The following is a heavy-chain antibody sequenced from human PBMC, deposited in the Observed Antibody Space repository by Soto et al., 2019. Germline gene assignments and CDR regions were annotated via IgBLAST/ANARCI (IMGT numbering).Heavy chain of an antibody. J-gene: IGHJ4*02. V-gene: IGHV1-18*01. CDR2: ISAYNGNT. CDR3: ARGVASGYSGYDLSVY. D-gene: IGHD5-12*01. Sequence: ASVKVSCKASGYTFTSYGISWVRQAPGQGLEWMGWISAYNGNTNYAQKLQGRVTMTTDTSTSTAYMELRSLRSDDTAVYYCARGVASGYSGYDLSVYWGQGTLVTVS. CDR1: GYTFTSYG.